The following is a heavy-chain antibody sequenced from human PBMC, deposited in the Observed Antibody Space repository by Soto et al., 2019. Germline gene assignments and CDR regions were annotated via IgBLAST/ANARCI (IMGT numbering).Heavy chain of an antibody. CDR2: IYHSGST. V-gene: IGHV4-59*12. J-gene: IGHJ5*02. CDR1: GGSISSYY. Sequence: SETLSLTCTVSGGSISSYYWSWIRQPPGKGLEWIGYIYHSGSTYYNPSLKSRVTISVDRSKNQFSLKLSSVTAADTAVYYCARSHHVASWFDPWGQGTQVTVSS. CDR3: ARSHHVASWFDP.